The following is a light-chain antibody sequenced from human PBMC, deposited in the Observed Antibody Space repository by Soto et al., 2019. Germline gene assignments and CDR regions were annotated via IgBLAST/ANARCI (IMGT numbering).Light chain of an antibody. J-gene: IGKJ1*01. Sequence: EIVLTQSPGTLFLSPGERATLSCRASQSLSSSYLAWYQQKPGQAPRLLIYGTSIRATGIPDRFSGSGCGTDFTLTITRLEPEDFAVYYCQRFGTSPPWTFGQGTKVDIK. CDR1: QSLSSSY. V-gene: IGKV3-20*01. CDR3: QRFGTSPPWT. CDR2: GTS.